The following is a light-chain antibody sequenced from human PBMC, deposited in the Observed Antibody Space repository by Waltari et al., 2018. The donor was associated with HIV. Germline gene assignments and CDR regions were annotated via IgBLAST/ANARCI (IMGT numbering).Light chain of an antibody. CDR1: SSHAVDLTF. V-gene: IGLV2-14*03. J-gene: IGLJ3*02. CDR3: TSYASITSWV. CDR2: NVS. Sequence: QSALTQPASVPGSPGQSITFSCPGTSSHAVDLTFVSWYQKHPGKAPRLIIYNVSHRPSGVSDRFSGSKSGNTASLTISGLQAEDEADYYCTSYASITSWVFGGGTKVTVL.